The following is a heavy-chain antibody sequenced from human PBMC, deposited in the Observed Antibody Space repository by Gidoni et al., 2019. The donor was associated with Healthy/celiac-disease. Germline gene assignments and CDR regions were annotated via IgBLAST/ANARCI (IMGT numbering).Heavy chain of an antibody. J-gene: IGHJ5*02. CDR1: GGSISSSSYY. CDR3: ASDYYGSGSYYNWFDP. D-gene: IGHD3-10*01. Sequence: QLQLQESGPGLVKPSETLSLTCTASGGSISSSSYYWGWIRQPPGKGLEWIGSIYYSGSTYYNPSLKSRVTISVDTSKNQFSLKLSSVTAADTAVYYCASDYYGSGSYYNWFDPWGQGTLVTVSS. V-gene: IGHV4-39*01. CDR2: IYYSGST.